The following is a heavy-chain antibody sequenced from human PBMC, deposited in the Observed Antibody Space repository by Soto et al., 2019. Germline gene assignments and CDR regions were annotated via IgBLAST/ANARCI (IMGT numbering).Heavy chain of an antibody. CDR2: INPSGGST. D-gene: IGHD3-3*01. CDR3: ARDRKTIFGVVATEFDF. V-gene: IGHV1-46*03. CDR1: GYTFTSYY. J-gene: IGHJ4*02. Sequence: GASVKVSCKASGYTFTSYYMHWVRQAPGQGLEWMGIINPSGGSTSYAQKFQGRVTMTRDTSTSTVYMELSSLRSEDTAVYYCARDRKTIFGVVATEFDFWGQGTMVTVYS.